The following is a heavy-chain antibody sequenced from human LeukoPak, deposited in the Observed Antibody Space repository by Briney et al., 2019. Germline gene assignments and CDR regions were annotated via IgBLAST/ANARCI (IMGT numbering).Heavy chain of an antibody. D-gene: IGHD3-16*01. CDR2: ISWNSGSI. CDR1: GFTFDDYA. CDR3: ARDLGGSDDY. V-gene: IGHV3-9*01. J-gene: IGHJ4*02. Sequence: GGSLRLSCAASGFTFDDYAMHWVRQAPGKGLEWVSGISWNSGSIGYADSVKGRFTISRDNAKNSLYLQMNSLRAGDTAVYYCARDLGGSDDYWGQGTLVTVSS.